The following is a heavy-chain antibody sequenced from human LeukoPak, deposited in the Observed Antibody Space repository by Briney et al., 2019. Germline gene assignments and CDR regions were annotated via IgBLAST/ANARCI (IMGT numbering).Heavy chain of an antibody. CDR3: AKDTGYYYDSSNYLGY. CDR1: GFTVSSNY. J-gene: IGHJ4*02. Sequence: PGGSLRLSCAASGFTVSSNYMSWVRQAPGKGLEWVSVIYSGGSTYYADSVKGRFTISRDNAKNSLYLQMNSLRAEDTALYYCAKDTGYYYDSSNYLGYWGQGTLVTVSS. V-gene: IGHV3-53*05. CDR2: IYSGGST. D-gene: IGHD3-22*01.